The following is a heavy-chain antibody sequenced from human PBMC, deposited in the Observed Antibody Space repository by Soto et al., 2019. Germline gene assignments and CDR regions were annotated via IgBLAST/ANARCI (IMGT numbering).Heavy chain of an antibody. CDR3: ATCRTSCYSNPSYYYYYGMDV. CDR1: GYSFTSYW. V-gene: IGHV5-51*01. J-gene: IGHJ6*02. D-gene: IGHD2-2*01. Sequence: PGESLKISCXGSGYSFTSYWIGWVRQMPGKGLEWMGIIYPGDSDTRYSPSFQGQVTISADKSISTAYLQWSSLKASDTAMYYCATCRTSCYSNPSYYYYYGMDVWGQGTTVTVSS. CDR2: IYPGDSDT.